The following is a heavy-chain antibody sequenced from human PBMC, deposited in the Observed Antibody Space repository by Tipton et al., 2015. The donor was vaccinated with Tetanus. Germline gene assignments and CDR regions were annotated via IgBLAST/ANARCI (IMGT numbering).Heavy chain of an antibody. J-gene: IGHJ4*02. D-gene: IGHD3-3*01. Sequence: TLSLTCIVSGGSLFSGSFYWAWIRQPPGKGLEWIGFVSSSGNSNYSPSLTGRVSMSLDTSKQQFSLKLASVTAADTAVYFCARANFDSSKKGPFDSWGQGILVIVSA. CDR3: ARANFDSSKKGPFDS. CDR1: GGSLFSGSFY. CDR2: VSSSGNS. V-gene: IGHV4-61*01.